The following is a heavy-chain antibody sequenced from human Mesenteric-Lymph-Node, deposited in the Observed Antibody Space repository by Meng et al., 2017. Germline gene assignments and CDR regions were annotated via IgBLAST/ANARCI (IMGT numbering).Heavy chain of an antibody. CDR1: GGTFSSYA. Sequence: SVKVSCKASGGTFSSYAISWVRQAPGQGLEWMGGIIPIFGTANYAQKFQGRVTITADKSTSTAYMELSSLRSEDTAVYYCARADYYGDYGIDYYGMDVWGQGTTVTVSS. CDR2: IIPIFGTA. CDR3: ARADYYGDYGIDYYGMDV. J-gene: IGHJ6*02. D-gene: IGHD4-17*01. V-gene: IGHV1-69*06.